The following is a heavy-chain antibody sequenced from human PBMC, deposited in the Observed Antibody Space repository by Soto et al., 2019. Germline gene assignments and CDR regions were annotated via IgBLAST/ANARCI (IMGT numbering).Heavy chain of an antibody. CDR3: VRERHVAHSNYRWDCFDP. Sequence: HPGGSLRLSCAASGFIFNTYNMNWVRQAPGKGLEWVSYISSGSSTIYYADSVKGRFTISRDNGKNSLYLQMDSLRDEDKAVYYCVRERHVAHSNYRWDCFDPWGQGTQVTVSS. D-gene: IGHD4-4*01. J-gene: IGHJ5*02. CDR2: ISSGSSTI. CDR1: GFIFNTYN. V-gene: IGHV3-48*02.